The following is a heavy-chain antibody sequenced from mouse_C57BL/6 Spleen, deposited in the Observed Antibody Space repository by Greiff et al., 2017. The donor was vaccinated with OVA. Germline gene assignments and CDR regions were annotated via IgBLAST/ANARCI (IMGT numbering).Heavy chain of an antibody. CDR1: GYAFSSSW. CDR3: ARDTTVVANDY. CDR2: IYPGDGDT. J-gene: IGHJ2*01. D-gene: IGHD1-1*01. Sequence: QVQLQQSGPELVKPGASVKISCKASGYAFSSSWMNWVKQRPGKGLEWIGRIYPGDGDTNYNGKFKGKATLTADKSSSTAYMQLSSLTSEDSAVYFCARDTTVVANDYWGQGTTLTVSS. V-gene: IGHV1-82*01.